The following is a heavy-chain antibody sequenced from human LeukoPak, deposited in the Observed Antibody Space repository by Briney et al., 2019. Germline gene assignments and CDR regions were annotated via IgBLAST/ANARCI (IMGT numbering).Heavy chain of an antibody. D-gene: IGHD3-10*01. CDR2: ISYDGSNK. V-gene: IGHV3-30*03. J-gene: IGHJ5*02. CDR3: ARGYYYYGSGP. CDR1: GFTFSSYS. Sequence: GGSLRLSCAASGFTFSSYSMNWVRQAPGKGLEWVAVISYDGSNKYYADSVKGRFTISRDNSKNTLYLQMNSLRAEDTAVYYCARGYYYYGSGPWGQGTLVTVSS.